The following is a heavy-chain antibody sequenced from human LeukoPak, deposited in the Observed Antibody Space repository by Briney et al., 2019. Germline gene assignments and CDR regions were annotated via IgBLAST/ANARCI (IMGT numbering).Heavy chain of an antibody. CDR3: ARGLGVPATSLDAVDI. J-gene: IGHJ3*02. Sequence: GGSLRLSCAASGFTFSSYAMSWVRQAPGKGLEWVALIWYDGTNEDYADSVKGRFTISRDSSKNTLYLQMNSLRAEDTAVYYCARGLGVPATSLDAVDIWGQGTMVIVSS. D-gene: IGHD1-26*01. V-gene: IGHV3-33*08. CDR1: GFTFSSYA. CDR2: IWYDGTNE.